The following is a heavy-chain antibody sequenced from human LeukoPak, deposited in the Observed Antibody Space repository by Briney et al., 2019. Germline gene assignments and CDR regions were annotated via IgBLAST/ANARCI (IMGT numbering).Heavy chain of an antibody. Sequence: ASVKVSCKASGYTFTSYDINWVRQATGQGLEWMGWMNPNSGRTGYAQNFQGRITIARNTSISTAYMELSSLRSEDTAVYYCTRETSSRYFDYWGQGTLVTVSS. V-gene: IGHV1-8*03. CDR2: MNPNSGRT. J-gene: IGHJ4*02. CDR3: TRETSSRYFDY. CDR1: GYTFTSYD.